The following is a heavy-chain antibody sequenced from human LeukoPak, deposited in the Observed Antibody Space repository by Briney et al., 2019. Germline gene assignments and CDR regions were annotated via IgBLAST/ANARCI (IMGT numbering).Heavy chain of an antibody. CDR3: ARDRGWELLVDHAFDI. CDR1: GDSVSSNSAA. CDR2: TYYRSKWYN. Sequence: SQTLSLTCAISGDSVSSNSAAWNWIRQSPSRGLEWLGRTYYRSKWYNDYAVSVKSRITINPDTSKNQFSLQLNSVTPEDTAVYYCARDRGWELLVDHAFDIWGQGTXVTXXS. D-gene: IGHD1-26*01. V-gene: IGHV6-1*01. J-gene: IGHJ3*02.